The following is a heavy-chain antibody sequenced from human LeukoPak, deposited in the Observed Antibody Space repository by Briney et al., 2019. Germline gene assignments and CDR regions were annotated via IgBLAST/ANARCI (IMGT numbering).Heavy chain of an antibody. CDR1: GVSISSSSYY. J-gene: IGHJ4*02. CDR2: FYSGGSA. D-gene: IGHD1-7*01. Sequence: SETLSLTRIVPGVSISSSSYYWAWIRQPPGKGLEWIGTFYSGGSAYYNPSLTSRVSISKDTSDNQFSRRLYSVTAADTAVYCCARKQGGTMYAVGGQGTQVTVP. V-gene: IGHV4-39*07. CDR3: ARKQGGTMYAV.